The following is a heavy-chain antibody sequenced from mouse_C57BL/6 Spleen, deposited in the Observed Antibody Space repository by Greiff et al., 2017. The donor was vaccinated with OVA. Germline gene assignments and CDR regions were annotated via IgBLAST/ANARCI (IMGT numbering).Heavy chain of an antibody. D-gene: IGHD1-1*01. CDR1: GYAFTNYL. CDR3: ARSRLLRYGWYFDV. CDR2: INPGSGGT. V-gene: IGHV1-54*01. J-gene: IGHJ1*03. Sequence: VQLQQSGAELVRPGTSVKVSCKASGYAFTNYLIEWVKQRPGQGLEWIGVINPGSGGTNYNEKFKGKATLTADKSSSTAYMQLSSLTSEDSAVYFCARSRLLRYGWYFDVWGTGTTVTVSS.